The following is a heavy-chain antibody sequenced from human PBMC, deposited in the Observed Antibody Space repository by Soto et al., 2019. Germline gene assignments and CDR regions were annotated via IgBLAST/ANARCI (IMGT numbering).Heavy chain of an antibody. Sequence: SETLSLTCSVSGDYIHVGGYYWTWIRQRPGKGLEWMGYIYYTGKTYYNPSLETRLTMSVGRSKNQFSLRLTSVTAADTAVYFCGRDLTSNANCIDPWGQGTLVTVSS. CDR3: GRDLTSNANCIDP. J-gene: IGHJ5*02. CDR1: GDYIHVGGYY. D-gene: IGHD2-2*01. V-gene: IGHV4-30-4*01. CDR2: IYYTGKT.